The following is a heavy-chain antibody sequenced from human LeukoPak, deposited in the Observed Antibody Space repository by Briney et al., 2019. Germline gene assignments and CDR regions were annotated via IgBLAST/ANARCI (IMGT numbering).Heavy chain of an antibody. CDR3: ARRGITGTNYFGY. V-gene: IGHV4-39*01. CDR2: IYYSGST. D-gene: IGHD1-20*01. Sequence: SETLSLTCTVSGGSISSSSYYWGWIRQPPGKGLEWIGSIYYSGSTYYNPSLKSRVTISVDTSKNQFSLKLSSVTAADTAVYYCARRGITGTNYFGYWGQGTLVTVSS. J-gene: IGHJ4*02. CDR1: GGSISSSSYY.